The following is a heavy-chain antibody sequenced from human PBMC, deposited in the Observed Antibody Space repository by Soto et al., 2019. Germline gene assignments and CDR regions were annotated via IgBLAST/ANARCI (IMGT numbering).Heavy chain of an antibody. J-gene: IGHJ3*02. CDR1: GFTFSTYA. CDR3: ATRRDGYTRGAFDI. CDR2: ISGSGGST. D-gene: IGHD5-12*01. Sequence: EVQLLESGGGLVQPGGSLRLSCAASGFTFSTYAMSWVRQAPGKGLEWVSAISGSGGSTYYADSVKGRFTISRDNSNNPLYLQMDSLRAEDTAVYYCATRRDGYTRGAFDIWGQGTMVTVSS. V-gene: IGHV3-23*01.